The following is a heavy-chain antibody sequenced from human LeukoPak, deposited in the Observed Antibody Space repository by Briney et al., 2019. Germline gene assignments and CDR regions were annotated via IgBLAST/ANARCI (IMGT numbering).Heavy chain of an antibody. Sequence: PSKTLSLTCTVSGGSISEDYWSWIRQPPGMGREWIGYVSHSDFNKSNGDITNYNPSLESRITTSRDTSKNQFSLKLSSMTAADTAVYYCARDLSYGDYENYFDYWGQGTLVTVSS. D-gene: IGHD4-17*01. CDR2: VSHSDFNKSNGDIT. V-gene: IGHV4-59*01. J-gene: IGHJ4*02. CDR3: ARDLSYGDYENYFDY. CDR1: GGSISEDY.